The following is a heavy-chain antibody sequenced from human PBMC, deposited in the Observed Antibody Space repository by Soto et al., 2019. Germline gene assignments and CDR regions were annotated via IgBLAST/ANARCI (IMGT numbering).Heavy chain of an antibody. Sequence: EVQLVESGGGLVQPGGSLRLSCEASGFTFTSYTMIWVRQSPGEGLEWLANIKEDGIQKNYVDSVKGRFTISRDNAKKSLYLQMNSLRVDDPAVYYCARAVWGPVDWGQGTLVTVSS. CDR1: GFTFTSYT. CDR2: IKEDGIQK. D-gene: IGHD7-27*01. J-gene: IGHJ4*02. V-gene: IGHV3-7*04. CDR3: ARAVWGPVD.